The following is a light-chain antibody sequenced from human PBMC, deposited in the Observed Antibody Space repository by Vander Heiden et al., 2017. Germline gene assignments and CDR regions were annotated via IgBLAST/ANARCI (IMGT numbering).Light chain of an antibody. Sequence: DIVKTQSPDSLAVSLGERATINCKSSESVLYTSNNRNYLAWYQQKPGQPPKLLISWASIRESGVPDRFSGSGSGTDFTLTISSLQAEDVTVYYCQQYYSTPPTFGQGTRLEIK. J-gene: IGKJ5*01. V-gene: IGKV4-1*01. CDR3: QQYYSTPPT. CDR2: WAS. CDR1: ESVLYTSNNRNY.